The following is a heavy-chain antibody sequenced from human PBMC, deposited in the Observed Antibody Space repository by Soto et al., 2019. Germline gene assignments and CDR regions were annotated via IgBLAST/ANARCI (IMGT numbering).Heavy chain of an antibody. CDR2: ISYDGSNK. D-gene: IGHD3-3*01. V-gene: IGHV3-30-3*01. J-gene: IGHJ4*02. Sequence: QVQLVESGGGVVQPGRSLRLSCAASGFTFSSYAMHWVRQAPGKGLEWVAVISYDGSNKYYADSVKGRFTISRDNSKNTLYLQMNSLRAEDTAVYYCARDFRVHYDFWSGLDCWGQGTLVTVSS. CDR1: GFTFSSYA. CDR3: ARDFRVHYDFWSGLDC.